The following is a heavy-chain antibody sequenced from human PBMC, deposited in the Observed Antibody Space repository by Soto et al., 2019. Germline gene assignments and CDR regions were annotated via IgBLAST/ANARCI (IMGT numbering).Heavy chain of an antibody. J-gene: IGHJ4*02. V-gene: IGHV3-33*01. D-gene: IGHD3-22*01. CDR3: ARDKHLYYYDSSGYLLDY. CDR2: IWYDGSNK. Sequence: GSLRLSCAASGFTFSSYGMHWVRQAPGKGLEWVAVIWYDGSNKYYADSVKGRFTISRDNSKNTLYLQMNSLRAEDTAVYYCARDKHLYYYDSSGYLLDYWGQGTLVTVSS. CDR1: GFTFSSYG.